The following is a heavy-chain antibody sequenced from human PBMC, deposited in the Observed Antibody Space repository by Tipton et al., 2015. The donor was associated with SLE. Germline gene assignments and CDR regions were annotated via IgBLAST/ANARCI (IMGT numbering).Heavy chain of an antibody. CDR1: GGSFSGYY. V-gene: IGHV4-34*01. CDR2: INHSGST. J-gene: IGHJ6*03. D-gene: IGHD5-18*01. CDR3: ARVRDSYGYGDNYYFMDV. Sequence: TLSLTCAVYGGSFSGYYWSWIRQPSGKGLEWIGEINHSGSTNYNPSLKSRVTISVDTSKNQFSLKLSSVTAADTAVYYCARVRDSYGYGDNYYFMDVWGKGSAVTVS.